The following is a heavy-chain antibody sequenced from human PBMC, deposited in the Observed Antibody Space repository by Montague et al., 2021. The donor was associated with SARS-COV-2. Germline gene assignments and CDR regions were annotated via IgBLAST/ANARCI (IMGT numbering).Heavy chain of an antibody. Sequence: SETLSLTRTVSGGSISSYYWSWIRQPPGKGLEWIGYIYYSGSTNXNPSLKSRVTISVDTSKNQFSLKLSSVTAADTAVYYCARHGNTMVRGVIINEGWFDPWGQGTLVTVSS. CDR3: ARHGNTMVRGVIINEGWFDP. D-gene: IGHD3-10*01. J-gene: IGHJ5*02. CDR1: GGSISSYY. V-gene: IGHV4-59*08. CDR2: IYYSGST.